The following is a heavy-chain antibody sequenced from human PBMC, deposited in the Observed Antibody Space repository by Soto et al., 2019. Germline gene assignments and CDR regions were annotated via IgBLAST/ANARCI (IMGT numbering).Heavy chain of an antibody. CDR1: GGSISSGGYY. J-gene: IGHJ6*02. CDR2: IYYTGST. Sequence: QVQLQESGPGLVKPSQTLSLTCTVSGGSISSGGYYWSWIRQHPGKGLEWIGYIYYTGSTYYNPALKSRVTLSVDTSKSQFSLKLSSVTAADTAVYYCARMYRGTSMDVWGQGTTVTVSS. D-gene: IGHD3-10*01. V-gene: IGHV4-31*03. CDR3: ARMYRGTSMDV.